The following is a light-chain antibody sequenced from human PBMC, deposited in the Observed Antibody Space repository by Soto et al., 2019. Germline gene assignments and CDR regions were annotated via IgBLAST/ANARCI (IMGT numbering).Light chain of an antibody. V-gene: IGLV2-14*01. CDR2: EVN. Sequence: QSALTQPASVSGSPGQSITISCTGTSSDIGNYDYVSWYQQHPGEVPKLMIYEVNNRSSWVSNRFSGSKSGTTASLTISGLQAEDEADYFCRSYTGSSIPVFGGGTQLTAL. CDR3: RSYTGSSIPV. CDR1: SSDIGNYDY. J-gene: IGLJ7*02.